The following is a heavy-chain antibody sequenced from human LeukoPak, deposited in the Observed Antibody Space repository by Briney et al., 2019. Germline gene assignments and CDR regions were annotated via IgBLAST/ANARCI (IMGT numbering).Heavy chain of an antibody. J-gene: IGHJ4*02. V-gene: IGHV3-48*03. CDR3: AKELTYFDSSGGPYY. CDR1: GFTFSSYE. CDR2: ISSSGSTI. Sequence: PGGSLRLSCAASGFTFSSYEMNWVRQAPGKGLEWVSYISSSGSTIYYADSVKGRFTISRDNSKNTLYLQMSSLRAEDTAVYYCAKELTYFDSSGGPYYWGQGTLVTVSS. D-gene: IGHD3-22*01.